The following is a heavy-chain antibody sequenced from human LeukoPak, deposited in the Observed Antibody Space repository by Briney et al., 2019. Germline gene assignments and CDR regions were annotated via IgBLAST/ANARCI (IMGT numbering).Heavy chain of an antibody. CDR3: ARDGSSWPPRYWFDP. CDR1: GGSIRSGYYY. CDR2: IYTSGST. D-gene: IGHD6-13*01. Sequence: SQTLSLTCTVSGGSIRSGYYYWSWIRQPAGKGLEWIGRIYTSGSTDYNPSLKSRVIISVDTSKNQLSLKLGSVTAADTAVYYCARDGSSWPPRYWFDPWGQGTLVTVSS. J-gene: IGHJ5*02. V-gene: IGHV4-61*02.